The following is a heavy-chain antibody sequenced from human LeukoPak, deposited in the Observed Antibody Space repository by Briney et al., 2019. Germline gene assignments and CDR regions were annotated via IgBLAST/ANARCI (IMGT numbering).Heavy chain of an antibody. D-gene: IGHD2-2*01. J-gene: IGHJ4*02. CDR3: ARLGGPAAVDY. V-gene: IGHV4-59*01. CDR1: GASIRSYY. Sequence: PSEPLSLTCTVSGASIRSYYWSWIRQPPGRGLEWIGYMYNSGSTYYNPSLKSRVTISGDTSKNQFSLKLTSVTAADTAVYYCARLGGPAAVDYWGQGTLVTVSS. CDR2: MYNSGST.